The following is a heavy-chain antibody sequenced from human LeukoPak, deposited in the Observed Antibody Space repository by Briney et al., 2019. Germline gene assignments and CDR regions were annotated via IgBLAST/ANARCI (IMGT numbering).Heavy chain of an antibody. J-gene: IGHJ6*02. CDR1: GFTFSSYA. D-gene: IGHD6-13*01. CDR2: ISGSGGST. CDR3: ASSWGWYYYHYGMDV. Sequence: GGSLRLSCAASGFTFSSYAMSWVRQAPGKGLEWVSAISGSGGSTYYADSVKGRFTISRDNSKNTLYLQMNSLRAEDTAVYYCASSWGWYYYHYGMDVWGQGTTVTVSS. V-gene: IGHV3-23*01.